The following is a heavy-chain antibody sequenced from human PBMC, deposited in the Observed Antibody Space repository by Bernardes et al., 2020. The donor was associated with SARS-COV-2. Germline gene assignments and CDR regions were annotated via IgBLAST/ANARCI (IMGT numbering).Heavy chain of an antibody. D-gene: IGHD1-26*01. CDR2: ISNSGGTK. CDR1: GFTFSDYY. Sequence: GGSLRLSCAASGFTFSDYYMSWIRQAPGKGLEWVSYISNSGGTKFYGVSVKGRITISRDNAKNLLYLQMNSLRVEDTAVYYCARQGISGSYSFDMDVWGQGTTVTVSS. V-gene: IGHV3-11*01. CDR3: ARQGISGSYSFDMDV. J-gene: IGHJ6*02.